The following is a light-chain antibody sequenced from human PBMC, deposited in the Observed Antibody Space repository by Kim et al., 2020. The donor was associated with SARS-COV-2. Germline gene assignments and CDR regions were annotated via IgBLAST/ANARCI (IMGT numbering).Light chain of an antibody. CDR3: QQRDRWPLT. CDR1: QSVSSSS. CDR2: GAS. Sequence: SPGERATLSCRARQSVSSSSLGWYQETPGQAARLLIYGASSGATGSPARFSGSGSGTDFTLTISSLEPEDFAVYYCQQRDRWPLTFGGGTKVEIK. V-gene: IGKV3D-20*02. J-gene: IGKJ4*01.